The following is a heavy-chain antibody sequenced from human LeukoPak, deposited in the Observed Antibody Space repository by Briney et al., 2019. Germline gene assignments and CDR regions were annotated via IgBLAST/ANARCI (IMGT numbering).Heavy chain of an antibody. V-gene: IGHV3-23*01. J-gene: IGHJ4*02. Sequence: PGGSLRLSCAASGFTFSSYPMSWVRQAPGKGLEWVSAISGSGGSTYYADSVKGRLTISSDNSKNTLYLQMNSLRAEDTAVYYCAKNKLGTFDYWGQGTLVTVSS. CDR2: ISGSGGST. D-gene: IGHD1-1*01. CDR3: AKNKLGTFDY. CDR1: GFTFSSYP.